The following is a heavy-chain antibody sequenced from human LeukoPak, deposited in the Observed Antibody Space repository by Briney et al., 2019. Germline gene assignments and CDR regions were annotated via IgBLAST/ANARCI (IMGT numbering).Heavy chain of an antibody. CDR2: VYYSGST. J-gene: IGHJ3*02. CDR1: GGSISSSNYY. D-gene: IGHD3-22*01. Sequence: SETLSLTCTVSGGSISSSNYYWGWIRQPPGTGLECIGSVYYSGSTYYNPSLKSRVTISVDTSKNQFSLKLSSVTAADTAVYYCARVARITMIVVIITDDAFDIWGQGTMVTVSS. V-gene: IGHV4-39*07. CDR3: ARVARITMIVVIITDDAFDI.